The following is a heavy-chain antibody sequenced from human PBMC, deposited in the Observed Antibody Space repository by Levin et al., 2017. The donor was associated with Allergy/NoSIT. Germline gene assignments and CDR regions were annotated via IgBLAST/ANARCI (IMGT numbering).Heavy chain of an antibody. V-gene: IGHV3-30*18. CDR2: ISYDGNKK. J-gene: IGHJ6*02. CDR1: GLSLSGYA. CDR3: AKEASRSRLLEWLQRDYGMDV. Sequence: GGSLRLSCEASGLSLSGYAMHWVRQAPGKGLEWVAVISYDGNKKYYADSVKGRFTVSRDNSKNTLYLQMNSLRPEDTAVYHCAKEASRSRLLEWLQRDYGMDVWGQGTTVTVSS. D-gene: IGHD3-3*01.